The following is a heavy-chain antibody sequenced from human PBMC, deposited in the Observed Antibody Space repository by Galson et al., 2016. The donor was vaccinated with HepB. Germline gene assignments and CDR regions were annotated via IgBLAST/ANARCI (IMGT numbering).Heavy chain of an antibody. J-gene: IGHJ4*02. D-gene: IGHD2-21*02. V-gene: IGHV4-59*01. Sequence: SETLSLTCTISGGSISSYFWSWIRPTPGKGLEWIGCIYKSGSTNYSPSLNSRVTLSVDTSKNQFSLKLGSVTAADTAVYYCARGVTGTPYFDFWGQGALVTVSS. CDR1: GGSISSYF. CDR3: ARGVTGTPYFDF. CDR2: IYKSGST.